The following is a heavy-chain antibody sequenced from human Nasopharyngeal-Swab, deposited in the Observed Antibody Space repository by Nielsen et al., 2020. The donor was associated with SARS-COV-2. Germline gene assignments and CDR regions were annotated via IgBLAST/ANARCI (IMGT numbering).Heavy chain of an antibody. D-gene: IGHD1-26*01. V-gene: IGHV1-24*01. CDR1: GYTLTELS. CDR2: FDPEDGET. Sequence: ASVKVSCKVSGYTLTELSMHWVRQAPAKGLEWMGGFDPEDGETIYAQKFQGRVTMTEDTSTDTAYMELSSLRSEDTAVYYCATRPSLSLPQFQWELLFYWGQGTLVTVSS. CDR3: ATRPSLSLPQFQWELLFY. J-gene: IGHJ4*02.